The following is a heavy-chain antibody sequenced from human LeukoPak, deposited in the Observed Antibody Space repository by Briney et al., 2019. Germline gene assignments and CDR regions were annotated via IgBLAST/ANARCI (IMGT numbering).Heavy chain of an antibody. D-gene: IGHD6-13*01. V-gene: IGHV3-53*01. CDR2: IYSGGSK. CDR3: AREFPEYISSWYGYFDY. J-gene: IGHJ4*02. Sequence: PGGSLRLSCAASGFTVSSNYMSWVRQAPGKGPEWVSDIYSGGSKYYADSVKGRFTISRDNSKNTLYLQMNSLRAEDTAVYYCAREFPEYISSWYGYFDYWGQGTLVTVSS. CDR1: GFTVSSNY.